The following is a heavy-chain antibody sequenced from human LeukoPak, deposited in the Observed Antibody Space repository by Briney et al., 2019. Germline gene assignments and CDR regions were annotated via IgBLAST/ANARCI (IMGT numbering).Heavy chain of an antibody. Sequence: ASVKVSCKASGYTFTSYGISWVRQAPGQGLEWMGWISAYNGNTNYAQKLQGGVTMTTDTSTSTAYMELRSLRSDDTAVYYCARVYSSSWYPYYYYMDVWGKGTTVTVSS. V-gene: IGHV1-18*01. CDR2: ISAYNGNT. J-gene: IGHJ6*03. D-gene: IGHD6-13*01. CDR1: GYTFTSYG. CDR3: ARVYSSSWYPYYYYMDV.